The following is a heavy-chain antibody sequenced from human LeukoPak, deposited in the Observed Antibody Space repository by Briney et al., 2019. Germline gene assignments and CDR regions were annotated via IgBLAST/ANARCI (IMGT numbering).Heavy chain of an antibody. CDR1: GYTFTSYG. CDR2: ISAYNGNT. D-gene: IGHD3-22*01. J-gene: IGHJ6*02. V-gene: IGHV1-18*01. Sequence: WASVKVSCKASGYTFTSYGISWVRQAPGQGLEWMGWISAYNGNTNYAQKLQGRVTMTTDTSTSTAYMELRSLRSDDTAVYYCARGRLSYYDSSGDYYYYYGMDVWGQGTTVTVSS. CDR3: ARGRLSYYDSSGDYYYYYGMDV.